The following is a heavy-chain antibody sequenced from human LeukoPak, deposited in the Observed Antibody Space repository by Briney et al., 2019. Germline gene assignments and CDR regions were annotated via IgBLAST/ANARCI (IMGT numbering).Heavy chain of an antibody. CDR1: GFTFSSYA. Sequence: GSRRLSCAASGFTFSSYAMNWVSQAPGKGLEWVSGISGSGGSTYYADSVKGRFTISRDKSKKTLYLQMNSLRAEDTALYYCARSRGGATYFDYWGQGTMVTVSS. D-gene: IGHD1-26*01. CDR3: ARSRGGATYFDY. J-gene: IGHJ4*03. CDR2: ISGSGGST. V-gene: IGHV3-23*01.